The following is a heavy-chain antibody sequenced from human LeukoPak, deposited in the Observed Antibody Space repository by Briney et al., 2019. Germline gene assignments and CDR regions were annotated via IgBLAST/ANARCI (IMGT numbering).Heavy chain of an antibody. V-gene: IGHV3-11*01. CDR3: ARVLTFGELSLAP. CDR2: ISSSGSTI. CDR1: GFTLSDYY. D-gene: IGHD3-10*01. Sequence: KAGGSLRLSCAASGFTLSDYYMSWIRQAPGKGLEWISYISSSGSTIFYADSVKGRFTISRDNAKNSLYLQMNSLRAEDTAVYYCARVLTFGELSLAPWGQGTLVTVSS. J-gene: IGHJ5*02.